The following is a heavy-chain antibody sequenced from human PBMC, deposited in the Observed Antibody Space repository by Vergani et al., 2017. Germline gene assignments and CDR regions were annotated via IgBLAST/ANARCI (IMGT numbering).Heavy chain of an antibody. CDR3: ARGGYDFWSGEGDFDY. CDR1: GYTFTSYA. CDR2: NNTNTGNP. J-gene: IGHJ4*02. V-gene: IGHV7-4-1*02. Sequence: QVQLVQSGSELKKPGASVKVSCKASGYTFTSYAMNWVRQAPGQGLEWMGWNNTNTGNPTYAPGFTGRFVFSLDTSVSTAYLQISSLKAEDTAVYHCARGGYDFWSGEGDFDYWGQGTLVTVSS. D-gene: IGHD3-3*01.